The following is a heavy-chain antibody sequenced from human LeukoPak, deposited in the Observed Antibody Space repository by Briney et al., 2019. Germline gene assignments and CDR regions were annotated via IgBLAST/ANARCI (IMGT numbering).Heavy chain of an antibody. CDR2: MYNDGDT. J-gene: IGHJ3*02. D-gene: IGHD4-17*01. Sequence: GSLRLSCAASGFGVSNNYMSWVRQAPGKGLEWVSIMYNDGDTYQRDSVKGRFTMSRDNSKNTLYLHMDSLRVEDTAMYFCAREGSDYGDYDAFDIWGRGTMVIVSS. V-gene: IGHV3-53*01. CDR3: AREGSDYGDYDAFDI. CDR1: GFGVSNNY.